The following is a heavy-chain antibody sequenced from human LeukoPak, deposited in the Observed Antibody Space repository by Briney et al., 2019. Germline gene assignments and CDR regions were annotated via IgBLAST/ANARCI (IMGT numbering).Heavy chain of an antibody. V-gene: IGHV3-53*01. D-gene: IGHD1-14*01. CDR2: IYSRGAT. J-gene: IGHJ4*02. Sequence: GGSLRLSCAASGFSVSNNYMSWVRQDPGKGPEGVSVIYSRGATYYADSVKGRFTISRDNSKNTLYLQMNSLRVEDTAVYYCAARNYWGQGTLVTVSS. CDR3: AARNY. CDR1: GFSVSNNY.